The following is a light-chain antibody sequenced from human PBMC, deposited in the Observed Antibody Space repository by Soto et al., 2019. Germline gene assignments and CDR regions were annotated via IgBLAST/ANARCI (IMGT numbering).Light chain of an antibody. V-gene: IGKV3-15*01. CDR1: QSVSSN. CDR2: GAS. J-gene: IGKJ1*01. CDR3: QQYNNLWT. Sequence: EIVMTQSPATLSVSPGERATLSYRASQSVSSNLAWYQQKPGQAPRLLIYGASTRATGIPARFSGSGSGTEFTLTISSLQSEDSAVYYCQQYNNLWTFGQGTKVEIK.